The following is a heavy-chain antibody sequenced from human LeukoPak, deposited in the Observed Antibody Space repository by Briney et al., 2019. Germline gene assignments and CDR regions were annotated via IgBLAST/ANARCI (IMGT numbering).Heavy chain of an antibody. CDR3: ARGLLAAAGIDY. CDR2: IWYDGSNK. Sequence: GGSLRLSCAASGFTFSNYGMHWVRQAPGKGLEWVALIWYDGSNKYYADSVKGRFSISRDNSKNTLYLQMNSLRAEDTAVYYCARGLLAAAGIDYWGQGALVTVSS. CDR1: GFTFSNYG. J-gene: IGHJ4*02. V-gene: IGHV3-33*01. D-gene: IGHD6-13*01.